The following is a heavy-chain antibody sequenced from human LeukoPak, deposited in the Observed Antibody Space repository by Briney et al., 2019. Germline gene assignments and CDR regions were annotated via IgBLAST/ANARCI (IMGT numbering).Heavy chain of an antibody. V-gene: IGHV4-31*03. CDR1: GASMSSGDYY. CDR2: IFYTGSA. J-gene: IGHJ4*02. CDR3: AGGPSAPPGRAKYFDY. Sequence: SQTLSLTCTVSGASMSSGDYYWSWIRQHPGKGLEWIGYIFYTGSAYYSPSLRSRLAISIDMSKSQFSLTLNSVTAADTAVYYCAGGPSAPPGRAKYFDYWGQGTLVTVSS. D-gene: IGHD2-15*01.